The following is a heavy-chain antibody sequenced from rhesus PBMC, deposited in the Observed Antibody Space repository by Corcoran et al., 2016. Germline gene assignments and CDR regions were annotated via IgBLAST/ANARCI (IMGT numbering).Heavy chain of an antibody. Sequence: EVQLVQSGAEVKKPGASVKISCKASGYTFTDYYLHWVRQAPGKGLEEMGRREPEDGKEIHAQKFQDRVTSTADTSTDTAYMELSSLRSEDTAVYYCARAEYPYFEFWGQGALVTVSS. D-gene: IGHD2-21*01. J-gene: IGHJ1*01. CDR2: REPEDGKE. CDR1: GYTFTDYY. CDR3: ARAEYPYFEF. V-gene: IGHV1-111*02.